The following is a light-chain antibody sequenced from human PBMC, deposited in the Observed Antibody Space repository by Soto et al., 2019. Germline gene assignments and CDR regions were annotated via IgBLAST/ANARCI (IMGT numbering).Light chain of an antibody. CDR3: FSFTTDWTHV. CDR2: EVS. Sequence: SVLTPPASVSGSPGQSITISCTGSSSDIGAYNYVSWFQQYPGKAPKLIISEVSNRPSGVSNRFSGSKSGTAASLTISGLQTDDEADYFCFSFTTDWTHVFGTGTKVTVL. CDR1: SSDIGAYNY. V-gene: IGLV2-14*01. J-gene: IGLJ1*01.